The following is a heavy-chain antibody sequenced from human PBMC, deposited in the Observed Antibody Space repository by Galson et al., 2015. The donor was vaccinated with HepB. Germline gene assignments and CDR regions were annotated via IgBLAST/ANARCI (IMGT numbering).Heavy chain of an antibody. CDR3: ARVRTVNAPYNWFDP. CDR2: ISSSSSYT. J-gene: IGHJ5*02. CDR1: GFTFSDYY. V-gene: IGHV3-11*06. D-gene: IGHD4-17*01. Sequence: SLRLSCAASGFTFSDYYMSWIRQAPGKGLEWVSYISSSSSYTNHADSVKGRFTISRDNAKNSLYLQMNSLRAEDTAVYYCARVRTVNAPYNWFDPWGQGTLVTVSS.